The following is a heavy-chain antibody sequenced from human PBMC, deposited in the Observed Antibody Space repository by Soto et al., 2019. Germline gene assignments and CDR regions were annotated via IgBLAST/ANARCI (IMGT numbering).Heavy chain of an antibody. CDR3: AKDGGYGDYDY. CDR2: ISYDGSNK. V-gene: IGHV3-30*18. CDR1: GFTFSSYG. Sequence: QVQLVESGGGVVQPGRSLRLSCAASGFTFSSYGMHWVRQAPGKGLEWVAVISYDGSNKYYADSVKGRFTISRDNSKNTLYLQMNSLRAEDMAVYYCAKDGGYGDYDYWGQGTLVTVSS. J-gene: IGHJ4*02. D-gene: IGHD4-17*01.